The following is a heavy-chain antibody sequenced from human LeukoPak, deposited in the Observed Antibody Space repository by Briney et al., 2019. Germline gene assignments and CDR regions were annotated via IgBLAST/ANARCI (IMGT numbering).Heavy chain of an antibody. CDR3: TTAKPINY. J-gene: IGHJ4*02. CDR1: GFTFSNAW. Sequence: GGSLRLSCAASGFTFSNAWMSWFRQVPGKGLEWVGHIKSKTDGGTTDYAAPVKGRFTISRDDSKNTLYLQMNSLKTEDTAVYYCTTAKPINYWGQGTLVTVSS. V-gene: IGHV3-15*01. CDR2: IKSKTDGGTT.